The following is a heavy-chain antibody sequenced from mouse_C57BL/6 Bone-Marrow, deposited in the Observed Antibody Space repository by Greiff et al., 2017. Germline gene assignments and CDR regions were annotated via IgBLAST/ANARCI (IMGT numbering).Heavy chain of an antibody. D-gene: IGHD2-4*01. J-gene: IGHJ3*01. CDR3: TRCDYDVAWFAY. V-gene: IGHV1-5*01. Sequence: VQLKESGTVLARPGASVKMSCTTSGYTFTSYWMHWVKQRPGQGLEWIGAIYPGNSDTSYTQKFKGKAKLTAVTSASTAYMELSSLTNEDSAVYYCTRCDYDVAWFAYWGQGTLVTVSA. CDR1: GYTFTSYW. CDR2: IYPGNSDT.